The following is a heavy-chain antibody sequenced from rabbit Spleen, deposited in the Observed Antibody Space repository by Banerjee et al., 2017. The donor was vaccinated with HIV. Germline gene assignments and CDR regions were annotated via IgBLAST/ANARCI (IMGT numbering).Heavy chain of an antibody. CDR2: IYAGSSGST. V-gene: IGHV1S40*01. CDR1: GFSFGSSYY. J-gene: IGHJ4*01. D-gene: IGHD6-1*01. CDR3: ARDGTFIYASYAYADLIFGYFNL. Sequence: QSLEESGGALVKPGASLTLTCTVSGFSFGSSYYMCWVRQAPGKGLEWIACIYAGSSGSTYYASWAKGRFTISKTSSTTVTLQMTSLTAADTATYFCARDGTFIYASYAYADLIFGYFNLWGPGTLVTVS.